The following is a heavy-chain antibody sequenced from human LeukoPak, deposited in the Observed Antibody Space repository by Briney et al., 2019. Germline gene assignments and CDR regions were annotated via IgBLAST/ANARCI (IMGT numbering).Heavy chain of an antibody. Sequence: GGSLRLSCATSGFTFSNSWMAWVRQAPGKGLEWVANINPDGSEEYYSDPMNGRFSISRDNAKNSVYLQMNSLGAEDTAVYYCARHVNYNRCDYWGQGTLVTVSS. CDR1: GFTFSNSW. V-gene: IGHV3-7*01. D-gene: IGHD5-24*01. CDR2: INPDGSEE. J-gene: IGHJ4*02. CDR3: ARHVNYNRCDY.